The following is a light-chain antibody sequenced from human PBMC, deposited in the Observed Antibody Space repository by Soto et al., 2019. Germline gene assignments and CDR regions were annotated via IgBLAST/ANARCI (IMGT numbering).Light chain of an antibody. J-gene: IGKJ1*01. V-gene: IGKV3-20*01. CDR3: QHYGRSPPSWT. Sequence: EIVLTQSPGTLSLSPGERATLSCRASQSVSSNYLAWYQQKPGQPPRLLISDASNRATGIPDRFSGSGSGTDFTLTISGLEPDDFAVYYCQHYGRSPPSWTFGQGTKVEIK. CDR1: QSVSSNY. CDR2: DAS.